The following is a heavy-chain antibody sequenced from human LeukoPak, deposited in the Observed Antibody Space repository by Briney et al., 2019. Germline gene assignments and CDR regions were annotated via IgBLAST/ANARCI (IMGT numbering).Heavy chain of an antibody. D-gene: IGHD3-16*02. CDR2: IYSGSTT. J-gene: IGHJ3*02. V-gene: IGHV3-53*01. CDR3: AREHYDYFWGTYRSYALDI. Sequence: TGGSLRLSCAASELNVSNNYMNWVRQAPGKGLEWVSVIYSGSTTNYADSVQGRFTISRDSSKNTVYLQMNRLRADDTAVYYCAREHYDYFWGTYRSYALDIWGQGTMVTVSS. CDR1: ELNVSNNY.